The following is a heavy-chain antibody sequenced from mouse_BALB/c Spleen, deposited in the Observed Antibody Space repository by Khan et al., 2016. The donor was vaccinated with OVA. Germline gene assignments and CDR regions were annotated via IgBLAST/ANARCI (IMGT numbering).Heavy chain of an antibody. D-gene: IGHD2-14*01. Sequence: EVQLQESGAELGRPGSSVKLSCKTSGNIFTSYGIKWVKQRPGQGLEWIGYIYPGNGYTEYSEKFQGRATLTSDASSNTAYMQLRSLTAKDSAIYFCTTAYYRYYFDSWGQGTTLTVSS. CDR2: IYPGNGYT. J-gene: IGHJ2*01. CDR1: GNIFTSYG. CDR3: TTAYYRYYFDS. V-gene: IGHV1S134*01.